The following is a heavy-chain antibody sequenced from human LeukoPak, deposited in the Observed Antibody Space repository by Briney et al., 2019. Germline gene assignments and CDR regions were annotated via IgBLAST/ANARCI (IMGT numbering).Heavy chain of an antibody. CDR1: GFTFSSYA. D-gene: IGHD3-10*01. J-gene: IGHJ5*02. CDR2: ISNYGGST. CDR3: VKDYYGSGSYSWFDP. V-gene: IGHV3-64D*06. Sequence: GGSLRLSCSASGFTFSSYAMHWVRQAPGKGLEYVSAISNYGGSTYYADSVKGRFTISRDNSKNMLYLQMSNVRAEDTAVYYCVKDYYGSGSYSWFDPWGQGTLVTVSS.